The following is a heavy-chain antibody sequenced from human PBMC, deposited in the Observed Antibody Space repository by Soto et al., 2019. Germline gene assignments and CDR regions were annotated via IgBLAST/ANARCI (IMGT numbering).Heavy chain of an antibody. CDR3: ARGYYYDSRGYYSNAYYFDY. V-gene: IGHV1-69*01. J-gene: IGHJ4*02. D-gene: IGHD3-22*01. CDR2: IIPIFGTA. Sequence: QVQLVQSGAEVKKPGSSVKVSCKASGGTFSSYAISWVRQAPGQGLEWMGGIIPIFGTANYAQKFQGRVTITADESTSTAYMELSSLRSEDTAVYYCARGYYYDSRGYYSNAYYFDYWGQGTLVTVSS. CDR1: GGTFSSYA.